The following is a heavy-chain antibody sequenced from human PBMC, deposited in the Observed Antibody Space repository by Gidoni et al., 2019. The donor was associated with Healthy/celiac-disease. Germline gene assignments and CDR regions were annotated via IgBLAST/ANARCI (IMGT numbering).Heavy chain of an antibody. CDR3: ARLGTAMDPLTGPLDY. J-gene: IGHJ4*02. CDR1: GYSFTSYW. D-gene: IGHD5-18*01. CDR2: IYPGDSDT. Sequence: EVQLVQSGAEVKQPGESLKISCKGSGYSFTSYWIGWVRQMPGKGLEWMGIIYPGDSDTRYSPSFQGQVTISADKSISTAYLQWSSLKASDTAMYYCARLGTAMDPLTGPLDYWGQGTLVTVSS. V-gene: IGHV5-51*01.